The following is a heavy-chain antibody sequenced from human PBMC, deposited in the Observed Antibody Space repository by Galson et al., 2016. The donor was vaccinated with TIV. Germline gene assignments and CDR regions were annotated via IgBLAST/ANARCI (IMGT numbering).Heavy chain of an antibody. J-gene: IGHJ6*02. D-gene: IGHD3-22*01. CDR2: ISTSGSTI. V-gene: IGHV3-48*01. CDR3: TKVPSSGFSYYYGLDV. CDR1: GFTFSSYG. Sequence: SLRLSCAASGFTFSSYGMHWVRQAPGKGLEWVSYISTSGSTIYYADSVKGRFTISRDNSKNTLFLQMNSLRAEDTAVYYCTKVPSSGFSYYYGLDVWGQGTTATVSS.